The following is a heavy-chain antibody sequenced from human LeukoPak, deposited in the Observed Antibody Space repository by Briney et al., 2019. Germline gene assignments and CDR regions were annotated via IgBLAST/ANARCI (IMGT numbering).Heavy chain of an antibody. CDR1: GYSFSSYG. V-gene: IGHV1-18*01. CDR2: ISGYNGHT. CDR3: ARDSSLAA. D-gene: IGHD6-25*01. J-gene: IGHJ4*02. Sequence: ASVKVSCKASGYSFSSYGISWLRQAPEQGLEWMGWISGYNGHTNYAESLQGRVTMTTDTSTDTAYMELRSLTSDDTAVYYCARDSSLAAWGQGTLVIVSS.